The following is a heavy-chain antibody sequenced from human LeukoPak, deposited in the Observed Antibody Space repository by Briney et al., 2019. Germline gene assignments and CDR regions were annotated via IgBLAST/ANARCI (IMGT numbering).Heavy chain of an antibody. CDR3: AKDRGGYSYAADY. Sequence: GGSLRLSCAASGFSFDDYAMHWVRQAPGKGLEWVSLISGDGGSTYYADSVKGRFTISRDNSKNSLYLQMNSLTTEETALYYCAKDRGGYSYAADYWGQGTLVTVSS. CDR2: ISGDGGST. J-gene: IGHJ4*02. V-gene: IGHV3-43*02. D-gene: IGHD5-18*01. CDR1: GFSFDDYA.